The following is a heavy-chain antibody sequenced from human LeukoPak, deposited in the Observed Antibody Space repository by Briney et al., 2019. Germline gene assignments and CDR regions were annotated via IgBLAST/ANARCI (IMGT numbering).Heavy chain of an antibody. CDR1: GGTFSSYA. D-gene: IGHD3-3*01. CDR3: ARGHEWLFDY. J-gene: IGHJ4*02. Sequence: SSVKVSCKAAGGTFSSYAISWLRQAPGQGLEWMGRIIPIFGTANYAQKFQGRVTITTDESTSTAYMELSSLRSEDTAVYYCARGHEWLFDYWGQGTVVTVSS. CDR2: IIPIFGTA. V-gene: IGHV1-69*05.